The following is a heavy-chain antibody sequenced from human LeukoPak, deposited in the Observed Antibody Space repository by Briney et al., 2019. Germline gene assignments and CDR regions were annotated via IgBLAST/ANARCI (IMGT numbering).Heavy chain of an antibody. D-gene: IGHD2-15*01. CDR1: GGSISSSSYY. V-gene: IGHV4-39*07. CDR2: IYYSGST. CDR3: ARGIILPSYLNWFDP. J-gene: IGHJ5*02. Sequence: SETLSLTCTVSGGSISSSSYYWGWIRQPPGKGLEWIGSIYYSGSTYYNPSLKSRVTISVDTSKNQFSLKLSSVTAADTAVYYCARGIILPSYLNWFDPWGQGTLITVSS.